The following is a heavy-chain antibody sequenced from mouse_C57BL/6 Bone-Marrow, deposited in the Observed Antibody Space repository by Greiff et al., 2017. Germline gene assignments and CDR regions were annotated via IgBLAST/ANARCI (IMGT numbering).Heavy chain of an antibody. CDR3: AREEDYDEGLAY. CDR1: GFTFSSYA. J-gene: IGHJ3*01. D-gene: IGHD2-4*01. V-gene: IGHV5-4*01. Sequence: EVKLVESGGGLVKPGGSLKLSCAASGFTFSSYAMSWVRQTPEKRLEWVATISDGGSYTYYPDNVKGRFTISRDNAKNNLYLQMSHLKSEDTAMYYCAREEDYDEGLAYWGQGTLVTVSA. CDR2: ISDGGSYT.